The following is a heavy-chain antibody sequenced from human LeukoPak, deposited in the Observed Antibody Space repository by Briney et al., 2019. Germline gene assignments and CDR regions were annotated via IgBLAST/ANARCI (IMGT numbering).Heavy chain of an antibody. CDR1: GYTFTSYY. CDR3: ARDALNNDSSGYYPGY. Sequence: ASVKVSCKASGYTFTSYYIHWVRQAPGQGLEWMGIFNPGGGSTSYAQKLQGRITMTSDTTTSTGYMELSSLRSEDTAVYYCARDALNNDSSGYYPGYWGQGTLVTVSS. V-gene: IGHV1-46*01. CDR2: FNPGGGST. J-gene: IGHJ4*02. D-gene: IGHD3-22*01.